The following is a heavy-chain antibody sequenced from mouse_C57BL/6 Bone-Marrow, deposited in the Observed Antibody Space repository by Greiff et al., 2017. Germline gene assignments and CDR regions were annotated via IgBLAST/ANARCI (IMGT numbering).Heavy chain of an antibody. J-gene: IGHJ1*03. CDR1: GFNIKDDY. V-gene: IGHV14-4*01. Sequence: VQLQQSGAELVRPGASVKLSCTASGFNIKDDYMHWVKQRPEQGLEWIGWIDPENGDTENASKFQGKATITADTSSNTAYLQLSSLTSEDTAVYYCTTWYFDVWGTGTTVTVSS. CDR2: IDPENGDT. CDR3: TTWYFDV.